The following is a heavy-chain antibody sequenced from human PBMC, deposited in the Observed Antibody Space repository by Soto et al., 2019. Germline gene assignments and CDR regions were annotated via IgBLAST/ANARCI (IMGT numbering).Heavy chain of an antibody. CDR2: FDPEDGET. CDR3: ATVRQGQLSHFDY. D-gene: IGHD6-6*01. Sequence: XSVKVSCKVSGYTLTELSMQWVRQAPGKGIERKGGFDPEDGETIYAQKFQGRVTMTEDTSTDTAYMELSSLRSEDTAVYFFATVRQGQLSHFDYWGQGTLVTVSS. V-gene: IGHV1-24*01. CDR1: GYTLTELS. J-gene: IGHJ4*02.